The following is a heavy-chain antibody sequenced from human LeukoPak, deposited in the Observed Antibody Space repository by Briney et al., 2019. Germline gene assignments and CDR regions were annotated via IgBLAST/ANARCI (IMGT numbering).Heavy chain of an antibody. CDR1: GGSISSYY. CDR2: IYYSGST. V-gene: IGHV4-59*01. CDR3: ARTTVTASNWFDP. Sequence: SETLSLTCAVSGGSISSYYWSWIRQPPGKGLEWIGYIYYSGSTDYNPSLKSRVTISVDTSKNQSSLKLSSVTAADTAVYYCARTTVTASNWFDPWGQGTLVTVSS. D-gene: IGHD4-17*01. J-gene: IGHJ5*02.